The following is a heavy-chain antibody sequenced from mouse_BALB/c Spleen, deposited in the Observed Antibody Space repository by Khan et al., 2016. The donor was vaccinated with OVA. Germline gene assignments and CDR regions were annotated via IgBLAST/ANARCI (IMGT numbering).Heavy chain of an antibody. V-gene: IGHV1-76*01. D-gene: IGHD3-2*02. CDR2: IYPGTDNS. J-gene: IGHJ2*01. Sequence: QVQLKESGAELVRPGASVKLSYKTSGYIFTSYWIHWVKQRSGQGLEWIARIYPGTDNSYYNEKFKDKATLTADKSSSTAYMQLSSLKSEDSDVYFCAREEALYHFAHWGQGTTLTVSS. CDR3: AREEALYHFAH. CDR1: GYIFTSYW.